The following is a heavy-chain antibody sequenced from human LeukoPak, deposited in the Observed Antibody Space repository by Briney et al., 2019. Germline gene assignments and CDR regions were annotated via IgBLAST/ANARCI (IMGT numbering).Heavy chain of an antibody. J-gene: IGHJ6*02. CDR3: ARVAANYYCYGMDV. Sequence: QTGGSLRLSCAASGFTVSSNYMSWVRQAPGKGLEWVSVIYSGGSTYYADSVKGRFTISRDNSKNTLYLQMNSLRAEDTAVYYCARVAANYYCYGMDVWGQGTTVTVSS. CDR2: IYSGGST. V-gene: IGHV3-66*01. D-gene: IGHD2-15*01. CDR1: GFTVSSNY.